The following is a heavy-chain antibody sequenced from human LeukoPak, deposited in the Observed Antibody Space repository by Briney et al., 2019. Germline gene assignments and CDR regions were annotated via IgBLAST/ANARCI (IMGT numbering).Heavy chain of an antibody. D-gene: IGHD3-10*01. J-gene: IGHJ4*02. V-gene: IGHV3-23*01. Sequence: GGSLRLSCAASGFTLSSYAMSWVRQAPGKGLEWVSGISGSGGSTYYADSVKGRFTISRDNSKNTLYLQMNSLRAEDTAVYYCAKDGVTMVRGVISRSDYWGQGTLVTVSS. CDR2: ISGSGGST. CDR3: AKDGVTMVRGVISRSDY. CDR1: GFTLSSYA.